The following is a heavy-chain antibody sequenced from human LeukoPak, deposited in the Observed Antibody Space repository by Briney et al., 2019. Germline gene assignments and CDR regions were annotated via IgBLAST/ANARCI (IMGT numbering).Heavy chain of an antibody. CDR1: GGSISSGGYS. J-gene: IGHJ6*02. Sequence: SQTLSLTCAVSGGSISSGGYSWSWIRQPPGKGLEWIGYIYHSGSTYYNPSLKSRVTISVDRSKNQFSLKLSSVTAADTAVYYCARDQRYGDYVLDYYYYYGMDVWGQGTTVTVSS. CDR2: IYHSGST. V-gene: IGHV4-30-2*01. CDR3: ARDQRYGDYVLDYYYYYGMDV. D-gene: IGHD4-17*01.